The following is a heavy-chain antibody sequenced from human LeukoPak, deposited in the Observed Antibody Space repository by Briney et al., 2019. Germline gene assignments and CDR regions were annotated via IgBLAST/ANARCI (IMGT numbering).Heavy chain of an antibody. CDR2: ISTSSSII. CDR1: GFTFNAFE. J-gene: IGHJ4*02. Sequence: GGSPRLSCAASGFTFNAFEMNWVRQAPGKGLEWVSYISTSSSIIYFADSVKGRFTISRDNAKNSLYLQMDSLRAEDTAVYYCAREIVGATPYFDYWSRGTLVTVSS. V-gene: IGHV3-48*03. D-gene: IGHD1-26*01. CDR3: AREIVGATPYFDY.